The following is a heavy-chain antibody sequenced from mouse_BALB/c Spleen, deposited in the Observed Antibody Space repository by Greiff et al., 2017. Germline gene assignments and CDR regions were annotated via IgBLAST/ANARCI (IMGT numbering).Heavy chain of an antibody. CDR1: GYSITSDYA. CDR2: ISYSGST. V-gene: IGHV3-2*02. D-gene: IGHD2-14*01. J-gene: IGHJ2*01. CDR3: ARRGYDADEYYFDY. Sequence: EVHLVESGPGLVKPSQSLSLTCTVTGYSITSDYAWNWIRQFPGNKLEWMGYISYSGSTSYNPSLKSRISITRDTSKNQFFLQLNSVTTEDTATYYCARRGYDADEYYFDYWGQGTTLTVSS.